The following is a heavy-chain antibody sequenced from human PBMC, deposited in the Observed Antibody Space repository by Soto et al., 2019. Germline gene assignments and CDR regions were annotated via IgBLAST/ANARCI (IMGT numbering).Heavy chain of an antibody. CDR1: GFTFTSSA. CDR2: IVVGSGNT. Sequence: ASVKVSCKASGFTFTSSAVQWVRQARGQRLEWIGWIVVGSGNTNYAQKFQERVTITRDMSTSTAYMELSSLRSEDTAVYYCAAVTAPGVVYRMDVWGQGTTVTVSS. CDR3: AAVTAPGVVYRMDV. D-gene: IGHD3-3*01. V-gene: IGHV1-58*01. J-gene: IGHJ6*02.